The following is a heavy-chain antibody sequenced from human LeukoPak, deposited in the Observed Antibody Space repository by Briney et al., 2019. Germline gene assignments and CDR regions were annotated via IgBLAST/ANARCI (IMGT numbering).Heavy chain of an antibody. CDR2: MNPNSGNT. V-gene: IGHV1-8*01. CDR3: AREGRGWYFDL. CDR1: GYTFTSYD. J-gene: IGHJ2*01. D-gene: IGHD3-10*01. Sequence: ASVKVSCKASGYTFTSYDINWVRQATGQGLEWMGWMNPNSGNTGYAQKFQGRVTMTRDTSISTAYMDLSRLRSDDTAVYYCAREGRGWYFDLWGRGTLVTVSS.